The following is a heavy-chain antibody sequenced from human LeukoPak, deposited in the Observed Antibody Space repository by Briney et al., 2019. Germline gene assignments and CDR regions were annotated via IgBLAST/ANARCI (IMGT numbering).Heavy chain of an antibody. J-gene: IGHJ4*02. V-gene: IGHV3-23*01. Sequence: PGGSLGLSCAASGFTFSSYAMSWVRQAPGKGLEWVSAISGSGGSTYYADSVKGRFTISRDNSKNTLYLQMNSLRAEDTAVYYCAKSLSYYDSSGLDYWGQGTLVTVSS. CDR2: ISGSGGST. CDR1: GFTFSSYA. D-gene: IGHD3-22*01. CDR3: AKSLSYYDSSGLDY.